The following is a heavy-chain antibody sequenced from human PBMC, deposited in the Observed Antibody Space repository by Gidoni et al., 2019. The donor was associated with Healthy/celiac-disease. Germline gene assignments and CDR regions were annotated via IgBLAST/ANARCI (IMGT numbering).Heavy chain of an antibody. CDR2: IYHSGST. J-gene: IGHJ6*03. CDR1: GGSISSGGYS. V-gene: IGHV4-30-2*01. Sequence: QLQLQESGSGLVKPSQTLSLTCAVSGGSISSGGYSWSWIRQPPGKGLAGIGYIYHSGSTYYNPSLKSRVTISVDRSKNQFSLKLSSVTAADTAVYYCARARPSPYYYYYMDVWGKGTTVTVSS. CDR3: ARARPSPYYYYYMDV.